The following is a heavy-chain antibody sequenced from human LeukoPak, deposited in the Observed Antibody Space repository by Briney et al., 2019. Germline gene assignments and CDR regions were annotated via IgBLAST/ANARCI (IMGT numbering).Heavy chain of an antibody. Sequence: PGGSLRLSCAASGFTLSSYAMSWVRQAPGKGLEWVSVISADSAATFYADSVKGRFTISRDNGRNTVFLQMSSLRAEDTALYYCARKSASGNYPLDYWGQGTLVTVSS. CDR2: ISADSAAT. J-gene: IGHJ4*02. V-gene: IGHV3-23*01. CDR3: ARKSASGNYPLDY. CDR1: GFTLSSYA. D-gene: IGHD3-10*01.